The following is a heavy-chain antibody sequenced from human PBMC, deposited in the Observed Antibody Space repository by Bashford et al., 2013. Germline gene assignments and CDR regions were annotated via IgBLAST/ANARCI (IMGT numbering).Heavy chain of an antibody. CDR2: ISGSSGST. V-gene: IGHV3-23*01. CDR3: ARDHEATGLYFDY. D-gene: IGHD1-1*01. Sequence: VRQAPGKGLVWVSAISGSSGSTYYADSVKGRFTVSRDNSKNTLFLEMSSLRAEDTAVYYCARDHEATGLYFDYVGPGNPGHRSPQ. J-gene: IGHJ4*02.